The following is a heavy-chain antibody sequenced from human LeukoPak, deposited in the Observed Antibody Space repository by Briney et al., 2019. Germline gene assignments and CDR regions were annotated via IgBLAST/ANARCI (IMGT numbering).Heavy chain of an antibody. CDR2: IYYSGST. D-gene: IGHD1-26*01. CDR1: GGSISSYY. Sequence: PSETLSLTCTVSGGSISSYYWSWIRQPPGKGLEWIGYIYYSGSTNYNPSLKSRVTISVDTSKNQFSLKLSSVTAADTAVYYCARDSGSYLDAFDIWGQGTMVTVSS. CDR3: ARDSGSYLDAFDI. V-gene: IGHV4-59*12. J-gene: IGHJ3*02.